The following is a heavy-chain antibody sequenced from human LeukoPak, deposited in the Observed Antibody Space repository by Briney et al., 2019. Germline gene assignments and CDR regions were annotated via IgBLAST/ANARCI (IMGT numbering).Heavy chain of an antibody. V-gene: IGHV6-1*01. J-gene: IGHJ3*02. CDR1: GDSVSSNSAA. CDR3: VRDSGYGLDAFDI. D-gene: IGHD5-12*01. CDR2: TYYRSKWFN. Sequence: SQTLSLTCAISGDSVSSNSAAWNWIRQSPSRGLEWLGRTYYRSKWFNDYPVSLKSRITINPDTSKNQLSLQLKSVTPEDTAVYYCVRDSGYGLDAFDIWGQGTKVTVSS.